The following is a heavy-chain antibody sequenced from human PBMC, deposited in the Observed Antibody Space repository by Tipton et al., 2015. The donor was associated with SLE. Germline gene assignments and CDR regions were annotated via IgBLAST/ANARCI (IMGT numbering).Heavy chain of an antibody. CDR3: ARLAPCGSSWPPFDY. CDR1: GGSISSYY. CDR2: IYYSGST. J-gene: IGHJ4*02. V-gene: IGHV4-59*01. D-gene: IGHD6-13*01. Sequence: LRLSCTVSGGSISSYYWSWIRQPPGKGLEWIGYIYYSGSTNYNPSLKSRVTISVDTSKNQFSLKLSSVTAADTAVYYCARLAPCGSSWPPFDYWGQGTLVTVSS.